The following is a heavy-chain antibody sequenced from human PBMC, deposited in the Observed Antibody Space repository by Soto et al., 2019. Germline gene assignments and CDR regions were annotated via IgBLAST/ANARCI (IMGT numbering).Heavy chain of an antibody. CDR1: GDSVSTNSAT. CDR2: TYYRSKWYN. Sequence: PSQTLSLTCAISGDSVSTNSATLDWIRQSPSRGLEWLGRTYYRSKWYNDYAVSVKGRITINPDTSNNQHSLQLNSVTPDNTAVYYCARLIGNSWLDSWGQGTLVTVSS. D-gene: IGHD2-8*01. J-gene: IGHJ5*01. CDR3: ARLIGNSWLDS. V-gene: IGHV6-1*01.